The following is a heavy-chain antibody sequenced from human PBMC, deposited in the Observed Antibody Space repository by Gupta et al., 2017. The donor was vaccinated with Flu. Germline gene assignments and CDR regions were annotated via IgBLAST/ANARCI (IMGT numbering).Heavy chain of an antibody. Sequence: QVQLVQSGAELKKPGASVKVSCKASGYTFTGYYLHWVRQAPGQGLEWMGWINPNSGGTNYAQKFQGRVTMTRDTSISTAYMELSRLRSDDTAVYYCASSFVDPAGYYYDSSGYFDYWGQGTLVTVSS. J-gene: IGHJ4*02. CDR3: ASSFVDPAGYYYDSSGYFDY. CDR1: GYTFTGYY. CDR2: INPNSGGT. V-gene: IGHV1-2*02. D-gene: IGHD3-22*01.